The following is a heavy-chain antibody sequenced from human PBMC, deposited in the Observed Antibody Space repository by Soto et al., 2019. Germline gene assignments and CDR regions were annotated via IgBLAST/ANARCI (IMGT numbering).Heavy chain of an antibody. J-gene: IGHJ6*01. Sequence: ASVKVSCKVSGYTLTELSMHWVRQAPGKGLEWMGGFDPEDGETIYAQKFQGRVTMTEDTSTDTAYMELSSLRSEDTAVYYCATDNPCYGDYYYYGMDVWGQGTTVTVSS. D-gene: IGHD4-17*01. V-gene: IGHV1-24*01. CDR2: FDPEDGET. CDR3: ATDNPCYGDYYYYGMDV. CDR1: GYTLTELS.